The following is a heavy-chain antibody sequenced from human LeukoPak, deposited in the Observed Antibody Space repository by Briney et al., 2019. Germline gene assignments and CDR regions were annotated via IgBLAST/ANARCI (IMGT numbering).Heavy chain of an antibody. V-gene: IGHV3-30*02. CDR1: GFTFSSYG. CDR3: AKDHYYDSSGTHYFDY. Sequence: GGSLRLSCAASGFTFSSYGMHWVRQAPGKGLEWVAFIRYDGSNKYYADSVKGRFTISGDNSKNTLYLQMNSLRAEDTAVYYCAKDHYYDSSGTHYFDYWGQGTLVTVSS. J-gene: IGHJ4*02. CDR2: IRYDGSNK. D-gene: IGHD3-22*01.